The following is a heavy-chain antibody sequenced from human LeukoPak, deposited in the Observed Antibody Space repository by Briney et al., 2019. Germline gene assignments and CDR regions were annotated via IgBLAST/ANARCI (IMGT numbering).Heavy chain of an antibody. D-gene: IGHD3-10*01. V-gene: IGHV4-34*01. Sequence: SETLSLTCAVYGGSFSGYYWSWIRRPPGKGLEWIGEINHSGSTNYNPSLKSRVTISVDTSKNQFSLKLSSVTAADTAVYYCARDYFSNWFDPWGQGTLVTVSS. J-gene: IGHJ5*02. CDR3: ARDYFSNWFDP. CDR1: GGSFSGYY. CDR2: INHSGST.